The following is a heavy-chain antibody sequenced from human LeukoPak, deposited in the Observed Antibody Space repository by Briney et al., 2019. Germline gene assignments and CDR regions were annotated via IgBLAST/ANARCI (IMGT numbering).Heavy chain of an antibody. V-gene: IGHV1-69*05. CDR1: GGTFSSYA. J-gene: IGHJ6*03. Sequence: GASVKVSCKASGGTFSSYAISWVRQAPGQGLEWMGRIIPIFGTANYAQKFQGRVTITTDESTSTAYMELSSLRPEDTAVYYCARETHGCSGGSCYPHYYYYMDVWGKGTTVTVSS. CDR3: ARETHGCSGGSCYPHYYYYMDV. D-gene: IGHD2-15*01. CDR2: IIPIFGTA.